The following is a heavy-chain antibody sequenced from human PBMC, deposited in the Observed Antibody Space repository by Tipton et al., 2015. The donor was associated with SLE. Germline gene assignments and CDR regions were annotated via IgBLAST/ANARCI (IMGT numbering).Heavy chain of an antibody. CDR2: IFYNENT. J-gene: IGHJ4*02. D-gene: IGHD3-10*01. V-gene: IGHV4-39*07. Sequence: TLSLTCAVYGGPLSICYYSWIRQPPGKGLEWIGSIFYNENTYYNPSLMSRVTISLDTSKNQYSLKLSSVTAADTAVYYCSSYGSESYHTMDFWGQGSLVTVSS. CDR3: SSYGSESYHTMDF. CDR1: GGPLSICY.